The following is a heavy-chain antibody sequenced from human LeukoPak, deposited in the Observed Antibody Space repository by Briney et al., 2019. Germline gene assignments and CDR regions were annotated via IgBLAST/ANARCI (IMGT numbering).Heavy chain of an antibody. V-gene: IGHV1-2*02. J-gene: IGHJ5*02. Sequence: ASVKVSCKASGYTFTGYYMHWVRQAPGLGLEWMGWINPNSGGTNYAQKFQGRVTMTRDTSISTAYMELSRLRSDDTAVYYCARDFVAAAGTFWFDPWGQGTLVTVSS. CDR2: INPNSGGT. CDR3: ARDFVAAAGTFWFDP. CDR1: GYTFTGYY. D-gene: IGHD6-13*01.